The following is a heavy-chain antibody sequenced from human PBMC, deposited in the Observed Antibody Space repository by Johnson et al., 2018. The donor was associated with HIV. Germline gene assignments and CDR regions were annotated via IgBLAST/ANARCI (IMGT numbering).Heavy chain of an antibody. Sequence: QVQLVESGGGVVQPGRSLRLSCAASRFTFSTYGMHWVRQAPGKGLEWVAVISYDGSNKYYADSVKGRFTISRDNAKNTLYLQMNSLRAEDTAVYYCARDRRLADAFDIWGQGTMVTVSS. D-gene: IGHD5-12*01. J-gene: IGHJ3*02. CDR2: ISYDGSNK. CDR3: ARDRRLADAFDI. CDR1: RFTFSTYG. V-gene: IGHV3-30*03.